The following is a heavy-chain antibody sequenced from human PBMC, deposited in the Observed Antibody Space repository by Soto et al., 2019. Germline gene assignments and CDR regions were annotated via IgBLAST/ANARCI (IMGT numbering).Heavy chain of an antibody. V-gene: IGHV4-31*03. D-gene: IGHD1-26*01. J-gene: IGHJ4*02. CDR3: ARWVGATSFDY. CDR1: GGSISSGGYY. Sequence: QVQLQESGPGLVKPSQTLSLTCTVSGGSISSGGYYWSCIRQHSGKGLEWIGYIYYSGSTYYNPSLKRRVTISVDTGMNQFSLKLSSVTAADTAVYYCARWVGATSFDYWGQGTLVTVSS. CDR2: IYYSGST.